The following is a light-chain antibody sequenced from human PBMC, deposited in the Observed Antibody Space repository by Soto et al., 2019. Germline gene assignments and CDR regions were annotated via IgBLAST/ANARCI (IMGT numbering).Light chain of an antibody. CDR2: WAS. V-gene: IGKV4-1*01. Sequence: DIVMTQSPDSLAVSLGERATINCKSSQSVLFSPNNKNYLAWYQQKPGQPPKLLIYWASTRDSGVPDRFSGRGSGTDFTLTISSLQAEDVAVYYCQQSYSSPYTFGQGTKLEIK. J-gene: IGKJ2*01. CDR3: QQSYSSPYT. CDR1: QSVLFSPNNKNY.